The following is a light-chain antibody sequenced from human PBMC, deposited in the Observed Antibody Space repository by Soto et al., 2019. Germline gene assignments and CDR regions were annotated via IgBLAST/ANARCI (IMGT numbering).Light chain of an antibody. CDR1: QSVSSN. Sequence: EIVMTQSPATLSVSPGERATLSCRASQSVSSNLAWYQQKPGQAPRLLIYDASTRATGIPARFSGSGSGTEFTLTISSRQSEDVAVYYCQQYDNCPPYTFGQGTKLEIK. V-gene: IGKV3-15*01. J-gene: IGKJ2*01. CDR3: QQYDNCPPYT. CDR2: DAS.